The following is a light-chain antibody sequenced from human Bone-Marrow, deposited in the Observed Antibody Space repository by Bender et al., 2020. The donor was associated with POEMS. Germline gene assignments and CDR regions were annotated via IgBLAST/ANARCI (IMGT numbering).Light chain of an antibody. J-gene: IGLJ2*01. V-gene: IGLV3-25*03. CDR3: QSADSSDAVV. Sequence: SYELTQPPSVSVSPGQTASISRSGDALPQQYTYWYQQKPGQAPVQVIYKDTERPSGIPERFSASSSATTVTLTISGVQAEDEADYYCQSADSSDAVVFGGGTKLTVL. CDR2: KDT. CDR1: ALPQQY.